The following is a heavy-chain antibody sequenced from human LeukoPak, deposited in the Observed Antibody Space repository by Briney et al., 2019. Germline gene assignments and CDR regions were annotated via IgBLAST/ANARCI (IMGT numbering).Heavy chain of an antibody. Sequence: ASVKGSCKASVYTFTSYAMNWVRQAPVHGLEWMGWINTNTVNPKYAQGFTGGFVFSLHTPVRAPSLQIRGLKAENTAVCYCASHTAMAYFDYWGQGTLVTVSS. CDR2: INTNTVNP. D-gene: IGHD5-18*01. J-gene: IGHJ4*02. V-gene: IGHV7-4-1*02. CDR3: ASHTAMAYFDY. CDR1: VYTFTSYA.